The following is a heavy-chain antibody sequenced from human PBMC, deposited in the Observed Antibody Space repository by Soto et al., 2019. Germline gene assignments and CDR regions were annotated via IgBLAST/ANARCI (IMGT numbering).Heavy chain of an antibody. V-gene: IGHV3-30*03. Sequence: QVQLVESGGGMVQPGRSLRLSCAASGFPFTTYGMHWVREGPGKGMEWVAVISYDGSNKYYADSVKGRFTISRDNPKNPLYLQMNSLRPEDTALYYCVGGQYYFDYRGQGTLVTVSS. CDR1: GFPFTTYG. D-gene: IGHD3-10*01. CDR3: VGGQYYFDY. J-gene: IGHJ4*02. CDR2: ISYDGSNK.